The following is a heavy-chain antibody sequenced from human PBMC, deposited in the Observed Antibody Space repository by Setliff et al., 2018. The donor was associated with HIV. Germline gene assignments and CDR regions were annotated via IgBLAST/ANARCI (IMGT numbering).Heavy chain of an antibody. CDR2: VHANGDT. J-gene: IGHJ6*03. D-gene: IGHD6-13*01. Sequence: SETLSLTCTVSGDSISRGAYYWSWIRQPAEKGLGWIGRVHANGDTSYNPSLRSRVIISLDTAKNQFSLTLVSVTAADTALYYCARCPSNHLTEAGKETFYYYYMDVWGKGTTVTVSS. CDR1: GDSISRGAYY. V-gene: IGHV4-61*02. CDR3: ARCPSNHLTEAGKETFYYYYMDV.